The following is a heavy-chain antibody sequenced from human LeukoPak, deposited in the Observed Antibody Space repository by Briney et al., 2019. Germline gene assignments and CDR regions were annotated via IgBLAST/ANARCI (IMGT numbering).Heavy chain of an antibody. CDR3: ARVGEITMIVVDTDY. J-gene: IGHJ4*02. CDR2: ISAYNGNT. CDR1: GYTFTSYG. D-gene: IGHD3-22*01. V-gene: IGHV1-18*01. Sequence: WASVKVSCKASGYTFTSYGISWVRQAPGQGLEWMGWISAYNGNTNYAQKLQGRVTMTTDTSTSTAYMELRSLRSDDTAVYYCARVGEITMIVVDTDYWGQGTLVTVSS.